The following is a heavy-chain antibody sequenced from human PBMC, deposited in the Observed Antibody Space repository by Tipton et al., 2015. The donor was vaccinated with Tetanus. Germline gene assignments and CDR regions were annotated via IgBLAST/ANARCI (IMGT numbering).Heavy chain of an antibody. V-gene: IGHV4-59*08. CDR1: GGSISSYY. J-gene: IGHJ2*01. CDR2: IYYSGST. D-gene: IGHD2-2*01. Sequence: TLSLTCTVSGGSISSYYWSWIRQPPGKGLEWIGYIYYSGSTNYNPSLKSRVTISVDTSKNQFSLKLSSVTAADTAVYYCARLYCSSTSCSYWYFDLWGRGTLVTVSS. CDR3: ARLYCSSTSCSYWYFDL.